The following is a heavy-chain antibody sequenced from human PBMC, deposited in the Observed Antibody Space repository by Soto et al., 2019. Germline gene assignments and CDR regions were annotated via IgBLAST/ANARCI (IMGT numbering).Heavy chain of an antibody. CDR1: GGSISSYD. Sequence: SETLSLTCTVSGGSISSYDWSWIRQPPGKGLEWIGYIYYSGSTNYNPSLKSRVTISVDTSKNQFSLKLSSVTAADTAVYYCARRYGGNFDYWGQGTLVTSPQ. CDR2: IYYSGST. V-gene: IGHV4-59*01. CDR3: ARRYGGNFDY. J-gene: IGHJ4*02. D-gene: IGHD1-26*01.